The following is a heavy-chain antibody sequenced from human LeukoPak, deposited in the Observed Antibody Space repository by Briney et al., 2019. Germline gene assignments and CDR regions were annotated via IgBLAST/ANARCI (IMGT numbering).Heavy chain of an antibody. CDR1: GDIISSNSAA. Sequence: SQTLSLTCAISGDIISSNSAAWNWIRQSPSRGLEWLGRTYYRSKLYNDYAVSVKSRTTINPDTSKNQFSLQLNSVTPEDTAVYYCAREGQWFGELPHTFDYWGQGTLVTVSS. J-gene: IGHJ4*02. CDR2: TYYRSKLYN. V-gene: IGHV6-1*01. D-gene: IGHD3-10*01. CDR3: AREGQWFGELPHTFDY.